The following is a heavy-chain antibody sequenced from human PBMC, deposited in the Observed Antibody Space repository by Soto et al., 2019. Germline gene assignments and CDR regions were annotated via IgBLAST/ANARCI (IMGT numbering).Heavy chain of an antibody. CDR3: ARGDAKDIVATAIDY. J-gene: IGHJ4*02. Sequence: QVQLVQSGAEVKKPGASVKVSCKASGYTFTSYGISWVQQAPGQGLEWMGWISAYNGNTNYAQKLQGRVTMTTDTATSTAYMERRSLRSDDTAVYYCARGDAKDIVATAIDYWGQGTLVTVSS. D-gene: IGHD5-12*01. CDR1: GYTFTSYG. CDR2: ISAYNGNT. V-gene: IGHV1-18*01.